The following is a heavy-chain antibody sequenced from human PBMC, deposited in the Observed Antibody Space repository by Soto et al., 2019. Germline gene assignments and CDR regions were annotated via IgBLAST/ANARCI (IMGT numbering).Heavy chain of an antibody. CDR3: ARDNSGTTTPYYYYGMDV. D-gene: IGHD1-7*01. Sequence: PSETLSLTCTVSGGSISSYYWSWIRQPPGKGLEWIGYIYYSGSTNYNPSLKSRVTISVDTSKNQFSLKLSSVTAADTAVYYCARDNSGTTTPYYYYGMDVWGQGTTVTVSS. CDR2: IYYSGST. CDR1: GGSISSYY. J-gene: IGHJ6*02. V-gene: IGHV4-59*01.